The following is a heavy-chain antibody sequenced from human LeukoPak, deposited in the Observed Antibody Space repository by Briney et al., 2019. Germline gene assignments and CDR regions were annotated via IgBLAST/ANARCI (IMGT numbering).Heavy chain of an antibody. J-gene: IGHJ5*01. V-gene: IGHV1-18*01. CDR2: ISAYNGNT. CDR1: GYTFISYG. CDR3: ARGRSGSYYIYNYWFDS. D-gene: IGHD3-10*01. Sequence: ASVKVSCKDSGYTFISYGISWVRQAPGQGLEWMGWISAYNGNTNYAQKLQGRVTMTTDTSTSTAYMELRSLRSDDTAVYYCARGRSGSYYIYNYWFDSWGQGTLVTVSS.